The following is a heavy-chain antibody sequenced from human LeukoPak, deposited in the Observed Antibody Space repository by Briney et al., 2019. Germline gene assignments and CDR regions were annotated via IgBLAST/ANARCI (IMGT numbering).Heavy chain of an antibody. CDR3: AKDQYGEFQH. J-gene: IGHJ1*01. CDR2: ISYDGSNK. D-gene: IGHD3-10*01. V-gene: IGHV3-30*18. CDR1: GFTFSRFC. Sequence: GSLRISFAASGFTFSRFCMQRVRQAPGKGLEWVAVISYDGSNKYYADSVKGRFTISRDNSKNTLYLQMNSLRAEDTAVYYCAKDQYGEFQHWGQGTLVTVSS.